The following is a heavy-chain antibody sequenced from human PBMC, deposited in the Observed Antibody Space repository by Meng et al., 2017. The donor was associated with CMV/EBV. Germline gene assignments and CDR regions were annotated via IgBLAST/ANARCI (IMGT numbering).Heavy chain of an antibody. CDR2: INHSEST. CDR3: ARGVGGWFDP. CDR1: GGSFSGSY. V-gene: IGHV4-34*01. Sequence: GQLRQWGEGLLKPSETVSLACCFYGGSFSGSYWSWIRQPPGKGLEWIGEINHSESTNYNPSLKSRVTISVDTSKNQFSLKLSSVTAADTAVYYCARGVGGWFDPWGQGTLVTVSS. D-gene: IGHD1-26*01. J-gene: IGHJ5*02.